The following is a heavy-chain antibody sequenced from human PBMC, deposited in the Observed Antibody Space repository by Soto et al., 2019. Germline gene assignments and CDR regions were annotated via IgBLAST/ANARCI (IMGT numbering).Heavy chain of an antibody. CDR1: GFTFSTYW. J-gene: IGHJ6*02. V-gene: IGHV3-74*01. CDR2: IKGDGSST. CDR3: ARGIRNYYGVDV. Sequence: GGSLRLSCAASGFTFSTYWMHWVRQAPGTGLEWVSRIKGDGSSTSYADSVKGRFTISRDNAKNTLYLQMNSLGAEDTTVYWCARGIRNYYGVDVWGQGTTVTVSS.